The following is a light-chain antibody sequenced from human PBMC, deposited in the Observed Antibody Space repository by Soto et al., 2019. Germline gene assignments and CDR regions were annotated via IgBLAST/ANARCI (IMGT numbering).Light chain of an antibody. V-gene: IGKV1-5*03. Sequence: DIQMTQSPSTLSASVGDRVTITCRASQSISSWLAWYQQKPGKAPKLLIYKASSLESGVPSRFSGSGSGTEFTFTISSLQPDDFATYYCQQYKSYSRTFGQGTKLESK. CDR1: QSISSW. CDR2: KAS. J-gene: IGKJ2*01. CDR3: QQYKSYSRT.